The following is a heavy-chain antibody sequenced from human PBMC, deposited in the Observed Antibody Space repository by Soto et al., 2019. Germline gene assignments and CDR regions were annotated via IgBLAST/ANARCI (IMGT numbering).Heavy chain of an antibody. Sequence: QVQLVQSGAEVKKPGSSVKVSCKASGGTFSSYTISWVRQAPGQGLEWMGRIIPILGIANYAQKFQGRDTITADNSTSTAYMELSSLRAEDTAVYYCARDESYCSGGSCYRDYWGQGTLVTVSS. CDR1: GGTFSSYT. J-gene: IGHJ4*02. CDR2: IIPILGIA. D-gene: IGHD2-15*01. V-gene: IGHV1-69*08. CDR3: ARDESYCSGGSCYRDY.